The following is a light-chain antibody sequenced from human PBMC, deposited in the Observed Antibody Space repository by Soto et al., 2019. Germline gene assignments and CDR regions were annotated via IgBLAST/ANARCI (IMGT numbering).Light chain of an antibody. CDR1: SSDVGGYNY. CDR2: EVS. Sequence: QSALTQPASVSGSPGQSITISCTGTSSDVGGYNYVSWYQQHPGKAPKLMIYEVSNRPSGVSNRFSGSKSGNTASLTISGLQAEDEADYYCGSYTSSSTWVFGGGTKLTAL. CDR3: GSYTSSSTWV. J-gene: IGLJ3*02. V-gene: IGLV2-14*01.